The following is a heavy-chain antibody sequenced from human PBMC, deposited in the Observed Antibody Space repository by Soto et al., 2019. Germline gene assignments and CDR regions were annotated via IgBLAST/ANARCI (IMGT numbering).Heavy chain of an antibody. J-gene: IGHJ6*02. V-gene: IGHV2-70*01. CDR1: GFSLSTSGMC. CDR3: ARIRYSSAQGYYYGMDV. Sequence: SGPTLVNPTQTLTLTCTFSGFSLSTSGMCVSWIRQPPGKALEWLALIDWYDDKYYSTSLKTRLTISKDTSKNQVVLTMTNMDPVDTATYYCARIRYSSAQGYYYGMDVWGQGTTVTVSS. D-gene: IGHD6-19*01. CDR2: IDWYDDK.